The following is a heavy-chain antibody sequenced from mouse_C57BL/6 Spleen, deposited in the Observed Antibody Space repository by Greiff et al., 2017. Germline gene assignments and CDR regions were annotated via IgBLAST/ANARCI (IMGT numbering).Heavy chain of an antibody. Sequence: EVQGVESGGGLVKPGGSLKLSCAASGFTFSSYAMSWVRQTPEKRLEWVATISDGGSYTYYPDNVKGRFTISRDNAKNNLYLQMSHLKSVDTAMYYCARVNFYFDYWGQGTTLTVSS. V-gene: IGHV5-4*01. CDR1: GFTFSSYA. CDR3: ARVNFYFDY. J-gene: IGHJ2*01. D-gene: IGHD4-1*02. CDR2: ISDGGSYT.